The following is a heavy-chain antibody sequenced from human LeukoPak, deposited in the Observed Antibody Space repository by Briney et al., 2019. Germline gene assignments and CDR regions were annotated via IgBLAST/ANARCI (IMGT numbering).Heavy chain of an antibody. D-gene: IGHD3-3*01. CDR3: ATSSDVLSAHHH. CDR2: IYTSGST. J-gene: IGHJ5*02. V-gene: IGHV4-4*07. Sequence: SETLSLTCTVSGGSISSYYWSWIRQPAGKGLEWIGRIYTSGSTNYNPSLKSRVTISMDTSKNQFSLKLNSVTAADTAVYFCATSSDVLSAHHHWGQGILVTVSS. CDR1: GGSISSYY.